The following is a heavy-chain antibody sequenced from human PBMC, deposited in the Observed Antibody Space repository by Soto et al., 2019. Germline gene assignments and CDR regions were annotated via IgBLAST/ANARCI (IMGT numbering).Heavy chain of an antibody. CDR3: ARGQLPYYYDSSGYYYIRVAFDI. D-gene: IGHD3-22*01. CDR2: INHSGST. Sequence: NPSETLSLTCAVYGGSFSGYYWSWIRQPPGKGLEWIGEINHSGSTNYNPSLKSRVTISVDTSKNQFSLKLSSVTAADTAVYYCARGQLPYYYDSSGYYYIRVAFDIWGQGTMVTVSS. J-gene: IGHJ3*02. V-gene: IGHV4-34*01. CDR1: GGSFSGYY.